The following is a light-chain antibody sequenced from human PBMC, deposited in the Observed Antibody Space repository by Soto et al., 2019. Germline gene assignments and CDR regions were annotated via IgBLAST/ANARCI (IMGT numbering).Light chain of an antibody. J-gene: IGLJ2*01. Sequence: QSALTQPPSASGSLGQSVTISCTGTSSDVGGYNYVSWYQHHPGKAPKFMIYEVTKRPSGVPDRFSGSKSGNTASLTVSGLQAEDEADYYCSSYAGSNNVVFGGGTKLTVL. V-gene: IGLV2-8*01. CDR3: SSYAGSNNVV. CDR2: EVT. CDR1: SSDVGGYNY.